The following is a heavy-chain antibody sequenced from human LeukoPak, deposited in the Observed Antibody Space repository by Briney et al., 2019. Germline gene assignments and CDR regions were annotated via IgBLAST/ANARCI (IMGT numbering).Heavy chain of an antibody. CDR3: ANDSVDSGSSLDY. CDR2: IPYDGSNK. Sequence: WGSLRLSCAASGFTFSSYGMHGVRQAPGKGLEWVAVIPYDGSNKYYADSVKGRFTISRDNSKNTLYLQMNSLRAEDTAVYYCANDSVDSGSSLDYWGQGTLVTVSS. CDR1: GFTFSSYG. D-gene: IGHD1-26*01. J-gene: IGHJ4*02. V-gene: IGHV3-30*18.